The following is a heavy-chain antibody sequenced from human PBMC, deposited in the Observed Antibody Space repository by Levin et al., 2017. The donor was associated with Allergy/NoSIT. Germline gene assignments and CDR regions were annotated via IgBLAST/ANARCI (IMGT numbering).Heavy chain of an antibody. J-gene: IGHJ5*02. Sequence: PSETLSLTCAVYGGSFSGYYWSWIRQPPGKGLEWIGEINHSGSTNYNPSLKSRVTISVDTSKNQFSLKLSSVTAADTAVYYCAREYSSSFGFNWFDPWGQGTLVTVSS. CDR2: INHSGST. D-gene: IGHD6-6*01. V-gene: IGHV4-34*01. CDR1: GGSFSGYY. CDR3: AREYSSSFGFNWFDP.